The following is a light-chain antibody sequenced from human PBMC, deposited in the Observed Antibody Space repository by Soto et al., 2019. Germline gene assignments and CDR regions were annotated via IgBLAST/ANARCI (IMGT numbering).Light chain of an antibody. J-gene: IGLJ2*01. CDR3: TSGTTSTTMV. Sequence: QSALTQPPSASGSPGQSITISCTGTSSDIGGYNFDSWYQQHPGEVPKLMIYDVSIRPSGVANRFSGSKAGNTASLTISGPQDEDDDYYCSTSGTTSTTMVFGGGTKVTVL. CDR2: DVS. V-gene: IGLV2-14*03. CDR1: SSDIGGYNF.